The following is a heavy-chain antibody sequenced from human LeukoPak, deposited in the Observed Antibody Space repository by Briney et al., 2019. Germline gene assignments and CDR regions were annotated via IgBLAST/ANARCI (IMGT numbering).Heavy chain of an antibody. CDR1: GYTFTSYA. Sequence: ASVKVSCKASGYTFTSYAMNWVRQAPGQGLEWMGWINTNTGNPTYAQGFTGRFVFSLDTSVSTAYLQISSLKAEDTAVYYCASQYYDFWSGYYDGVCYYYYMDVWGKGTTVTVSS. CDR3: ASQYYDFWSGYYDGVCYYYYMDV. V-gene: IGHV7-4-1*02. CDR2: INTNTGNP. J-gene: IGHJ6*03. D-gene: IGHD3-3*01.